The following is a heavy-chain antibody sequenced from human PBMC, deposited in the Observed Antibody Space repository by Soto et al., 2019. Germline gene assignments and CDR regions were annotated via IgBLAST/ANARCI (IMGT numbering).Heavy chain of an antibody. CDR3: AKDPLWGLGYCSGGSCYPRRGYFQH. Sequence: PGGSLRLSCAASGFTFSSYGMHWVRQAPGKGLEWVAVISYDGSNKYYADSVKGRFTISRDNSKNTLYLQMNSLRAEDTAVYYCAKDPLWGLGYCSGGSCYPRRGYFQHWGQGTLVTVSS. V-gene: IGHV3-30*18. J-gene: IGHJ1*01. CDR2: ISYDGSNK. D-gene: IGHD2-15*01. CDR1: GFTFSSYG.